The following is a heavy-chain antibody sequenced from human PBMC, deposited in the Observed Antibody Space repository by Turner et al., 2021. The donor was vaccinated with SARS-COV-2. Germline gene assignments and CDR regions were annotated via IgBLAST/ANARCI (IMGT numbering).Heavy chain of an antibody. J-gene: IGHJ1*01. Sequence: QFQVVQSGAEMKKPGSSVKVSCKASGGTFSSYAISWVRQAPGQGLEWMGRISPILGIGTYAQKFQGRVTITADKSTSTAYMELSSLRSEDTAVYYCAREMVRGGNAYVEYLQHWGQGTLVTVSS. CDR3: AREMVRGGNAYVEYLQH. CDR1: GGTFSSYA. V-gene: IGHV1-69*04. CDR2: ISPILGIG. D-gene: IGHD3-10*01.